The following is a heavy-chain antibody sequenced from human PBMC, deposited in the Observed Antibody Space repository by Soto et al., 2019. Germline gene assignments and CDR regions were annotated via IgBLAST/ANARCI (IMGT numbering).Heavy chain of an antibody. V-gene: IGHV1-69*12. D-gene: IGHD6-25*01. CDR2: IIPIFGTA. J-gene: IGHJ4*02. Sequence: QVQLVQSGAEVKKPGSSVKVSCKASGGTFSSFAISWVRQAPGQGLEWMGAIIPIFGTANYAQKFQGRSTITAEESMSTGYMERGSLRPEDTAVYYCARVVSGYKWVGVDYWVQETLVTVST. CDR3: ARVVSGYKWVGVDY. CDR1: GGTFSSFA.